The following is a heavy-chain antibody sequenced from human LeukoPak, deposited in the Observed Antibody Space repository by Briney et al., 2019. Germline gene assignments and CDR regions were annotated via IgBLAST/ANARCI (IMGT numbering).Heavy chain of an antibody. J-gene: IGHJ4*02. CDR1: GGSFSGYY. CDR3: ARERLRDGYNFPDY. Sequence: SETLSLTCAVYGGSFSGYYWSWIRQPPGKGLEWIGSIYYSGNTYYSPSLKSRVTISVDTSKSQFSLNLSSVTAADAAVYYCARERLRDGYNFPDYWGQGTLVTVSS. D-gene: IGHD5-24*01. CDR2: IYYSGNT. V-gene: IGHV4-34*09.